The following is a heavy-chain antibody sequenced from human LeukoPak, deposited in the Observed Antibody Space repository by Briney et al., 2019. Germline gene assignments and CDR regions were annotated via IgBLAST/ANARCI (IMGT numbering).Heavy chain of an antibody. CDR3: ARDIFPMITFGGEY. J-gene: IGHJ4*02. CDR1: GFSFSTYA. CDR2: ISYDGSNK. Sequence: PGGSLRLSCAASGFSFSTYAMQWVRQAPGKGLEWVAVISYDGSNKYYADSVKGRFTISRDNSKNTLYLQMNSLRAEDTAVYYCARDIFPMITFGGEYWGQGTLVTVSS. D-gene: IGHD3-16*01. V-gene: IGHV3-30*04.